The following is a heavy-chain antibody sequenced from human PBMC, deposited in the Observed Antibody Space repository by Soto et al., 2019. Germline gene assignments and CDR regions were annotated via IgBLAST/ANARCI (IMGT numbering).Heavy chain of an antibody. CDR2: INHSGST. D-gene: IGHD5-12*01. CDR3: ARSRDGYNYELRYYFDY. CDR1: GGSFSGYY. V-gene: IGHV4-34*01. Sequence: SETLSLTCAVYGGSFSGYYWSWIRQPPGKGLEWIGEINHSGSTNYNPSLKSRVTISVDTSKNQFSLKLSSVTAADTAVYYCARSRDGYNYELRYYFDYWGQGTLVTVSS. J-gene: IGHJ4*02.